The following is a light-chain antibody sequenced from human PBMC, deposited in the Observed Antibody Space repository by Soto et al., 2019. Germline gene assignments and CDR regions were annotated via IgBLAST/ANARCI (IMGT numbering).Light chain of an antibody. V-gene: IGKV3-15*01. Sequence: EIVMTQSPATLSVSPGERATLSCRASQSVGSNLAWYQQKPGQAPRLLVYGASTRATGIPARFSGSGSGTQFTLTISSLQSEDFAVYYCQQHNNWPLTFGGGTKVDI. J-gene: IGKJ4*01. CDR1: QSVGSN. CDR2: GAS. CDR3: QQHNNWPLT.